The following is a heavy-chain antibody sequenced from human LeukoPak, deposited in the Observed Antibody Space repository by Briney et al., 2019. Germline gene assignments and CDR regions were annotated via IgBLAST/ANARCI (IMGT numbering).Heavy chain of an antibody. Sequence: ASVKVSCKVSGCTLTELSMHWVRQAPGKGLEWMRGLDPEDGETIYAQKFQGRVTMTEDTSTDTAYMELSSLRSEDTAVYYCAPPRRGYYDSSGDFDAFDIWGQGTMVTVSS. D-gene: IGHD3-22*01. CDR3: APPRRGYYDSSGDFDAFDI. V-gene: IGHV1-24*01. CDR2: LDPEDGET. J-gene: IGHJ3*02. CDR1: GCTLTELS.